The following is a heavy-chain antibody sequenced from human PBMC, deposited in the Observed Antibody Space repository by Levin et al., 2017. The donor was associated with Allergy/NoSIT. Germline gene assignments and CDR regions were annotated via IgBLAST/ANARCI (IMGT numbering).Heavy chain of an antibody. CDR1: GFSFSGSA. J-gene: IGHJ4*02. Sequence: RSGGSLRLSCAASGFSFSGSAMHWVRQASGKGLEWVGRIRSKANSYATAYAASVKGRFTISRDDSKNTAYLQMNSLKTEDTAVYYCTRLTPQWQDYWGQGTLVTVSS. CDR3: TRLTPQWQDY. CDR2: IRSKANSYAT. D-gene: IGHD6-19*01. V-gene: IGHV3-73*01.